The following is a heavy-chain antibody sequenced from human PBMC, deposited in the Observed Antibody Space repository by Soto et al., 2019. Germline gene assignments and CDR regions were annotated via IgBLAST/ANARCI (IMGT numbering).Heavy chain of an antibody. J-gene: IGHJ4*02. Sequence: QITLKESGPTLVKPTQTLTLTCTFSGFSLSTSGVGVRWIRQPPGKAPEWLALIYWDDDKRYSPSLKCRLTITKDTSKNHVVLTMTNMDAVDTATYYCAHKVDGYRGFKYGGQGTLVTVSS. D-gene: IGHD5-12*01. CDR2: IYWDDDK. CDR1: GFSLSTSGVG. CDR3: AHKVDGYRGFKY. V-gene: IGHV2-5*02.